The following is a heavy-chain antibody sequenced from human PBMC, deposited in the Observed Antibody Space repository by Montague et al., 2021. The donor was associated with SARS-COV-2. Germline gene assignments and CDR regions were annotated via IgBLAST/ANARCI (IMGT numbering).Heavy chain of an antibody. CDR2: HYYSRTT. J-gene: IGHJ2*01. CDR1: GGSINSNSYY. CDR3: SRQTNCGSPGYIDP. Sequence: SETLSLTCTVSGGSINSNSYYWGWIRPPPGKEWEWIVSHYYSRTTDPTPSLKGRVTISVDTSKNSFSLKLTSVTAADTSDFYCSRQTNCGSPGYIDPWGRGTLVTVSS. D-gene: IGHD7-27*01. V-gene: IGHV4-39*01.